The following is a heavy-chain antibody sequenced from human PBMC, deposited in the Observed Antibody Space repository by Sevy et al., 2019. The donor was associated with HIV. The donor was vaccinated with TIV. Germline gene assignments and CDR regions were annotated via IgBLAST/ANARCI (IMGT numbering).Heavy chain of an antibody. CDR2: ISSSSSTI. V-gene: IGHV3-48*02. CDR1: GFTFSSYS. CDR3: ARTCGGDCYSRDAFDI. Sequence: GGSLRLSCAASGFTFSSYSMNWVRQAPGKGLEWVSYISSSSSTIYYEDSVKGRFTISRDNAKNSLYLQMNSLRDEDTAVYYCARTCGGDCYSRDAFDIWGQGTMVTVSS. J-gene: IGHJ3*02. D-gene: IGHD2-21*02.